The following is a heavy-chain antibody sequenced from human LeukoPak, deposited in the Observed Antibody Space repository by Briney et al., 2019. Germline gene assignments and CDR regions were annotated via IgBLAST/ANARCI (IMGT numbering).Heavy chain of an antibody. CDR1: GFTVRSHY. J-gene: IGHJ4*02. Sequence: PGGSLRLSCAASGFTVRSHYMSWVRQAPGKGLEWVSLIYAGGNTYYPDSVKGRFTISRDNSKNTLYLQMNSLRAEDTALYYCATGVRFSDPGDIWGQGTLVTVSS. D-gene: IGHD3-16*01. CDR3: ATGVRFSDPGDI. V-gene: IGHV3-66*01. CDR2: IYAGGNT.